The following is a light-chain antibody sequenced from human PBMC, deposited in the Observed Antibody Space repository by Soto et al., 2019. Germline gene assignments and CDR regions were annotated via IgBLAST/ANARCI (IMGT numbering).Light chain of an antibody. CDR3: QQRSNWPPIT. CDR1: QSISRY. Sequence: IVLTQSPGTLSLSPGERTTLSCRASQSISRYLAWYQQKPGQGPRLLIYGASSRATGIPARFSGSGSGTDFTLTISSLEPEDFAVYYCQQRSNWPPITFGQGTRLEIK. V-gene: IGKV3-11*01. J-gene: IGKJ5*01. CDR2: GAS.